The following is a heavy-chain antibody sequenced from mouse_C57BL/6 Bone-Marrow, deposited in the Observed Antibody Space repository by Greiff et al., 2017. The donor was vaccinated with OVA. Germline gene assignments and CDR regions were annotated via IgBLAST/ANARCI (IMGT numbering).Heavy chain of an antibody. J-gene: IGHJ4*01. CDR3: ARDGYYGAMDY. Sequence: VKLMESGAELVRPGTSVKVSCKASGYAFTNYLIEWVKQRPGQGLEWIGVINPGSGGTNYNEKFKGKATLTADKSSSTAYMQLSSLTSEDSAVYFCARDGYYGAMDYWGQGTSVTVSS. D-gene: IGHD2-3*01. V-gene: IGHV1-54*01. CDR2: INPGSGGT. CDR1: GYAFTNYL.